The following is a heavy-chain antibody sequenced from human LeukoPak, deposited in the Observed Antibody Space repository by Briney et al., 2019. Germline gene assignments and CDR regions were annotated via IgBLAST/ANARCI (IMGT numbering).Heavy chain of an antibody. Sequence: PSETLSLTCTVSGGSLSNYYWSWIRLPPGKGLEWIGYIYYSGSTNYNPSLKSRVTISVDTSKNQFSLKLSSVTAADTAVYYCARGGEVRGAPLTDYYYGMDVWGQGTTVTVSS. V-gene: IGHV4-59*08. D-gene: IGHD3-10*01. CDR1: GGSLSNYY. J-gene: IGHJ6*02. CDR3: ARGGEVRGAPLTDYYYGMDV. CDR2: IYYSGST.